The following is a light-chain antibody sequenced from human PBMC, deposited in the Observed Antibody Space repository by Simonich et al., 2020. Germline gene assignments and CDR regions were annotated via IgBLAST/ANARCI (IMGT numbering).Light chain of an antibody. J-gene: IGKJ4*01. Sequence: DVVMTQSPLSLPVTLGQPASISCRSSQSLLHSDGNTYLNWFQQRPGQSQRRLIYKVSNRDSGVPDRFSGSGSGTDFTLKISRVEAEDVGVYYCMQGTHWPLTFGGGTKVEIK. CDR2: KVS. V-gene: IGKV2-30*02. CDR3: MQGTHWPLT. CDR1: QSLLHSDGNTY.